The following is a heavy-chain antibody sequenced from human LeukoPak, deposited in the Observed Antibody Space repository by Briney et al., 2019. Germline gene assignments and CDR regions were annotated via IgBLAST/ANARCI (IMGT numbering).Heavy chain of an antibody. CDR2: IYYSGST. V-gene: IGHV4-59*12. J-gene: IGHJ6*03. CDR3: ARVSSGWVLYYYYYMDV. D-gene: IGHD6-19*01. CDR1: GGSISSYY. Sequence: SETLSLTCTVSGGSISSYYWSWIRQPPGKGLEWIGYIYYSGSTNYNPSLKSRVTISVDTSKNQFSLKLSSVTAADTAVYYCARVSSGWVLYYYYYMDVWGKGTTVTVSS.